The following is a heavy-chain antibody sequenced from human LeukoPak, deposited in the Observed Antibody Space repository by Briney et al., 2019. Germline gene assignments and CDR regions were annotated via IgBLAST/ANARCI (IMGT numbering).Heavy chain of an antibody. V-gene: IGHV3-23*01. D-gene: IGHD3-10*01. Sequence: GGSLRLSCAASGFTFSSYDMSWVRQAPGKGLEWVSAISGSGGSTYYADSVKGRFTISRDNSKNTLYLQMNSLRAEDTAVYYCVKGAYYYGSGSFPFYYYYYYMDVWGKGTTVTVSS. CDR2: ISGSGGST. J-gene: IGHJ6*03. CDR1: GFTFSSYD. CDR3: VKGAYYYGSGSFPFYYYYYYMDV.